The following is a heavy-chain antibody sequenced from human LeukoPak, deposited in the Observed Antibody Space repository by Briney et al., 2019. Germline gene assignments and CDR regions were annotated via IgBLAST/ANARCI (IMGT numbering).Heavy chain of an antibody. CDR2: IKQDGSEK. CDR1: GFTFSSYW. J-gene: IGHJ4*02. Sequence: GGSLRLSCAASGFTFSSYWMSWVRQAPGKGLEWVANIKQDGSEKYYVDSVKGRFTISRDNAKNSLYLQMNSLRAEDSAVYYCARASIAVAGTDDYWGQGTLVTVSS. D-gene: IGHD6-19*01. V-gene: IGHV3-7*01. CDR3: ARASIAVAGTDDY.